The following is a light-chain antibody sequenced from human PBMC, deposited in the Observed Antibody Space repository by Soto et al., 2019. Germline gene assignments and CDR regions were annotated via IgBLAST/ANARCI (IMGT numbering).Light chain of an antibody. CDR3: QQYNNWPLFT. Sequence: EIVLTQSPATLSVSPGERATLSCRASQSVYSNLAWYQQRPGQSPRLLIYAASTRATGIPARFSGSGSGTEFSLTISSLQSEDFAVYYGQQYNNWPLFTFGPGTKVDIK. CDR2: AAS. V-gene: IGKV3-15*01. J-gene: IGKJ3*01. CDR1: QSVYSN.